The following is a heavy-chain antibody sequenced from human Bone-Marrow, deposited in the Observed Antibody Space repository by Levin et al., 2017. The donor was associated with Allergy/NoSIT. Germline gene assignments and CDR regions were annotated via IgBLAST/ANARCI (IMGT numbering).Heavy chain of an antibody. CDR3: AIGLNAFDI. D-gene: IGHD3-10*01. CDR2: ISGSGGST. J-gene: IGHJ3*02. Sequence: PGESLKISCAASGFTFSSYAMSWVRQAPGKGLEWVSAISGSGGSTYYADSVKGRFTISRDNSKNTLYLQMNSLRAEDTAVYYCAIGLNAFDIWGQGTMVTVSS. V-gene: IGHV3-23*01. CDR1: GFTFSSYA.